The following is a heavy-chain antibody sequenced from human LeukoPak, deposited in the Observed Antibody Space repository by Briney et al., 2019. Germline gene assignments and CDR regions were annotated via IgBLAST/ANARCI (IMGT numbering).Heavy chain of an antibody. J-gene: IGHJ4*02. CDR1: GYSFTSYW. Sequence: GESLKIPCKGSGYSFTSYWIGWVRQMPGKGLEWMGIIYPGDSDTRYSPSFQGQVTISADKSISTAYLQWSSLKASDTAMYYCARRDYDILTGYLYYFDYWGQGTLVTVSS. D-gene: IGHD3-9*01. CDR2: IYPGDSDT. CDR3: ARRDYDILTGYLYYFDY. V-gene: IGHV5-51*01.